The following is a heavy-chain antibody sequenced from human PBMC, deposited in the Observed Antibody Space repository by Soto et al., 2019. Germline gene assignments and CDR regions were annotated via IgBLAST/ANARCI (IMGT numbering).Heavy chain of an antibody. D-gene: IGHD3-16*01. V-gene: IGHV4-59*01. CDR2: ISYSGST. CDR3: ARGSDGDYSDY. Sequence: SVTMCRSCAFFGGSLSGYYSPWIRTPPGKGLEWIGYISYSGSTNYNPSLKSRVTISLDTSNKQVSLKLSSVTAADTAVYYCARGSDGDYSDYWGQGTQVTVS. CDR1: GGSLSGYY. J-gene: IGHJ4*02.